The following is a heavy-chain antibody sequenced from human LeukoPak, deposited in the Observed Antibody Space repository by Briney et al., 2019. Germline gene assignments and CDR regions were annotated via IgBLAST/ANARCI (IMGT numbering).Heavy chain of an antibody. J-gene: IGHJ4*02. CDR2: VYYTGST. CDR3: ATHVDATRGYYFED. D-gene: IGHD5-18*01. Sequence: KPSETLSLPCTVSGGSISRNNYYWRWIRQPPGKGLEWIGTVYYTGSTSYNPTLKSRVTISVDTSKNQFSLKLSSVTAADTAIYYCATHVDATRGYYFEDWGQGTLVTVSS. CDR1: GGSISRNNYY. V-gene: IGHV4-39*01.